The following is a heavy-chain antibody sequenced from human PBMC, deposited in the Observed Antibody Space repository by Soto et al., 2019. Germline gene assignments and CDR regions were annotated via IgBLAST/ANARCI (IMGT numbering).Heavy chain of an antibody. J-gene: IGHJ4*02. CDR1: GFTFSSYS. D-gene: IGHD2-8*01. CDR3: ARVNGPNYFDY. Sequence: EVQLVESGGGLVKPGGSLRLSCAASGFTFSSYSMNWVRQAPGKGLEWVSFISSSSSYIYYADSVKGRFTISRDDAENSLYLQMNSLRAEDTAVYYWARVNGPNYFDYWGQGTLVTVSS. V-gene: IGHV3-21*01. CDR2: ISSSSSYI.